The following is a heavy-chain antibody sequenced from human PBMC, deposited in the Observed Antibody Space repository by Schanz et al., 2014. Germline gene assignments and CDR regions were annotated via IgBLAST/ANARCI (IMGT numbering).Heavy chain of an antibody. V-gene: IGHV3-15*01. J-gene: IGHJ3*02. CDR3: TTPDYYGSGSYSDAFDI. D-gene: IGHD3-10*01. Sequence: DVQLVESGGGLVKPGGSLRLSCAASGFTFNYAWMNWVRQAPGKGLEWVARIKSESDGGTTDYAAPVQGRFTISRDDSKSTLYLQMNSLKTEDTAVYYCTTPDYYGSGSYSDAFDIWAKGQRSPSLQ. CDR1: GFTFNYAW. CDR2: IKSESDGGTT.